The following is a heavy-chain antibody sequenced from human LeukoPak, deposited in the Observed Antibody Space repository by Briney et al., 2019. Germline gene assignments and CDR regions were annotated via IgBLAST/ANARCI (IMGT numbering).Heavy chain of an antibody. Sequence: SETLSLTCSVSGGSVSNTNYYWGWIRQPPVKGLEWLGSVDYSGYTYQSPSHNSRVTISVDTSKNQFSLKMTSVTAADTAVYYCARSIFSGSYAFDFWGHGTLVTVSS. CDR3: ARSIFSGSYAFDF. CDR1: GGSVSNTNYY. CDR2: VDYSGYT. J-gene: IGHJ4*01. D-gene: IGHD3-3*01. V-gene: IGHV4-39*07.